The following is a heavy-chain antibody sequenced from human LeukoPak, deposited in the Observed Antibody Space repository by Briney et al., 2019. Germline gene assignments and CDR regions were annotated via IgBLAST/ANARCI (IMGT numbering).Heavy chain of an antibody. CDR2: ISGSGGST. D-gene: IGHD4-17*01. CDR1: GFTFSSYA. J-gene: IGHJ5*02. Sequence: GGSLRLSCAASGFTFSSYAMSWVRQAPGKGLEWVSAISGSGGSTYYADSVKGRFTISRGNSKNTLYLQMNSLRAEDTAVYYCAKSSSGDYDTGANWFDPWGQGTLVTVSS. CDR3: AKSSSGDYDTGANWFDP. V-gene: IGHV3-23*01.